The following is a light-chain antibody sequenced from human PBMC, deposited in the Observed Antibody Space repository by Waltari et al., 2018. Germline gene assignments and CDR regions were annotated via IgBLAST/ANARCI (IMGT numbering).Light chain of an antibody. Sequence: DIQLTQSPPSLSASVGDRVTITCRESQDISSYLAWYQQKPGKAPKLLIYKASSLQSGVPSRFSGSGSGTEFTLTISSLQPEDFAVYYCQQRKSYPPTFGQGTKVEIK. CDR3: QQRKSYPPT. J-gene: IGKJ1*01. CDR1: QDISSY. V-gene: IGKV1-9*01. CDR2: KAS.